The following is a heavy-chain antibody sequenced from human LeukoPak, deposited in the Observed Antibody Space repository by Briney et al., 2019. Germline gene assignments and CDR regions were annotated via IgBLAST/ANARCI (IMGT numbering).Heavy chain of an antibody. CDR1: GFTFSSYS. J-gene: IGHJ4*02. Sequence: GGSLRLSCAASGFTFSSYSMNWVRQAPGKGPEWVSSISTSSTYIYYADSVKGRFTISRDNAKNSLYLQMNSLRAEDTAVYYCARDLRSLGYWGQGTLVTVSS. V-gene: IGHV3-21*01. CDR2: ISTSSTYI. D-gene: IGHD7-27*01. CDR3: ARDLRSLGY.